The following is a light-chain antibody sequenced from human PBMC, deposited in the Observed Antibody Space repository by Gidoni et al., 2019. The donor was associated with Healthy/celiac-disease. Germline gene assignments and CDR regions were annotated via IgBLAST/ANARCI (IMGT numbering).Light chain of an antibody. Sequence: EILWTQSPGTLSLSPGERATLSCRASQSVSSSYLAWYQQKPGQAPRLLIYGASSRATGIPDRFSGSGSGTDFTLTISRLEPEDFAVYYCQQYGNSPYTFGQGTKLEIK. J-gene: IGKJ2*01. CDR1: QSVSSSY. CDR3: QQYGNSPYT. V-gene: IGKV3-20*01. CDR2: GAS.